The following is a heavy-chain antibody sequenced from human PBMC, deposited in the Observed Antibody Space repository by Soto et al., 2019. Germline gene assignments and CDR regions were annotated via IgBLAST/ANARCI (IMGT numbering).Heavy chain of an antibody. J-gene: IGHJ4*02. D-gene: IGHD2-15*01. CDR2: IYHSGST. V-gene: IGHV4-30-2*01. Sequence: PSETLSLTCAVSGGSISSGGYSWSWIRQPPGKGLEWIGYIYHSGSTYYNPSLKSRVTLSVDTSKNQFSLKLSSVTAADTAVYYCARYLGVSGANDFWGQGTLVTVSS. CDR1: GGSISSGGYS. CDR3: ARYLGVSGANDF.